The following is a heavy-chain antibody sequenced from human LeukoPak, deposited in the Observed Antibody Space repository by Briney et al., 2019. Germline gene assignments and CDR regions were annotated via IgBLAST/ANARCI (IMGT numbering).Heavy chain of an antibody. J-gene: IGHJ6*02. CDR3: ARVVGSSSRRQRYYYGMDV. Sequence: GASVKVSCKASGYTFTSYGINWVRQATGQGLEWMGWMNPNSGNTGYAQKFQGRVTVTRNTSISTAYMELSSLRSEDTAVYYCARVVGSSSRRQRYYYGMDVWGQGTTVTVSS. V-gene: IGHV1-8*02. CDR1: GYTFTSYG. CDR2: MNPNSGNT. D-gene: IGHD6-13*01.